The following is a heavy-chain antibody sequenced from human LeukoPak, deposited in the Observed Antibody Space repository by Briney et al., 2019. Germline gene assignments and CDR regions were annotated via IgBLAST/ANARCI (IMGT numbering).Heavy chain of an antibody. CDR3: ARDSSSRKNNWFDP. Sequence: GASVKVSCKASGYTLTGYYMHWVRQAPGQGLEWMGWINPNSGGTNYAQKFQGRVTMTRDTSISTAYMELSRLRSDDTAVYYCARDSSSRKNNWFDPWGQGTLVTVSS. V-gene: IGHV1-2*02. CDR2: INPNSGGT. D-gene: IGHD6-13*01. CDR1: GYTLTGYY. J-gene: IGHJ5*02.